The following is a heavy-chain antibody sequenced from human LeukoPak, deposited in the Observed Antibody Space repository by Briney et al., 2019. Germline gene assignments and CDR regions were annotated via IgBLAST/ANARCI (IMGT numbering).Heavy chain of an antibody. D-gene: IGHD3-22*01. Sequence: GASVKVSCKASGYTFTSYYLYWVRQAPGRGREWMGVINPSGGSTTSAQKFQGRVTMTRDTSTSTVYMELRSLRSEDTAVYYCARGPGPADDGGGYCFDYWGQGTLVTVSS. CDR2: INPSGGST. V-gene: IGHV1-46*01. J-gene: IGHJ4*02. CDR3: ARGPGPADDGGGYCFDY. CDR1: GYTFTSYY.